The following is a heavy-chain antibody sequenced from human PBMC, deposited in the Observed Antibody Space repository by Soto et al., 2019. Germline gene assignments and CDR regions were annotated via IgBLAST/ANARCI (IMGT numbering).Heavy chain of an antibody. D-gene: IGHD3-10*01. J-gene: IGHJ6*02. Sequence: SETLSLTCAVYGGSFSGYYWSWIRQPPGKGLEWIGEINHSGSTNYNPSLKSRVTISVDTSKNQFSLKLSSVTAADTAVYYCARGPPWLGPIFYYYYYGMDVWGQGTTVTVSS. V-gene: IGHV4-34*01. CDR3: ARGPPWLGPIFYYYYYGMDV. CDR2: INHSGST. CDR1: GGSFSGYY.